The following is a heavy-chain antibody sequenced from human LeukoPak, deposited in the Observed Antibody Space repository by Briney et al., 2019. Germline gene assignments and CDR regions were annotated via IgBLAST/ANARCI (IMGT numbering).Heavy chain of an antibody. CDR2: IYYSGST. CDR3: ASLIRYIDCLSPAYYFDY. CDR1: GHPISSGGYY. V-gene: IGHV4-31*03. Sequence: PSETLALTCTVSGHPISSGGYYWSSSRQHPGKVLEWIGYIYYSGSTYYNPSLKSRVTISVDTYKNQFSLKLSAVTAADTALYCGASLIRYIDCLSPAYYFDYWGRGTLVTVSS. D-gene: IGHD3-9*01. J-gene: IGHJ4*02.